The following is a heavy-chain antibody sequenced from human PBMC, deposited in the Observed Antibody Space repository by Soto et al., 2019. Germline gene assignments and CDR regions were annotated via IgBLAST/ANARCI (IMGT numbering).Heavy chain of an antibody. V-gene: IGHV3-9*01. CDR3: AKDMETYYYDSSGYADY. J-gene: IGHJ4*02. Sequence: DVQLVESGGGLVQPGRSLRLSCAASGFTFDDYAMHWVRQAPGKGLEWVSGISWNSGSIGYADSVKGRFTISRDNAKNSLYLQMNSLRAEDTALYYCAKDMETYYYDSSGYADYWGQGTLVTVSS. CDR2: ISWNSGSI. CDR1: GFTFDDYA. D-gene: IGHD3-22*01.